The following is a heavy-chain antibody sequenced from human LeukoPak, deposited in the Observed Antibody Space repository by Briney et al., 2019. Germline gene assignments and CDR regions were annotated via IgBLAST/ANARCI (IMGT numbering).Heavy chain of an antibody. J-gene: IGHJ5*02. D-gene: IGHD5-24*01. V-gene: IGHV4-59*01. CDR2: IYYSGNT. CDR3: ARVSRGLQYSWFDP. Sequence: PSETLSLTCTVSGGSISSNYWSWIRQPPGKGLEWIGYIYYSGNTNYNPSLKSRVTIAVDTSKNQFSLKLSSVTAADTAVYYCARVSRGLQYSWFDPWGQGTLVTVSS. CDR1: GGSISSNY.